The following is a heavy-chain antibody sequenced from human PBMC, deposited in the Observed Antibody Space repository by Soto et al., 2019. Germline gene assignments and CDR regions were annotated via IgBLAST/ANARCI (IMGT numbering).Heavy chain of an antibody. Sequence: QVQLVQSGAEVKKPGASVKVSCKTSGYTFTNHGINWVRQAPGQGLEWMGWINPYNANVNYAQKLQGRVTMTTDTSTSTAYMDLRSLTSDDTAVYYGARDRFAGMWGDAFDIWGQGTMVTVSS. D-gene: IGHD3-16*01. V-gene: IGHV1-18*04. CDR1: GYTFTNHG. CDR3: ARDRFAGMWGDAFDI. CDR2: INPYNANV. J-gene: IGHJ3*02.